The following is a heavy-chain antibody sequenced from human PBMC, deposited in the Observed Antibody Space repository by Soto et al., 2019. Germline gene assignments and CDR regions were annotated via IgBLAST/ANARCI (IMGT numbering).Heavy chain of an antibody. V-gene: IGHV4-39*02. CDR1: GGSISSSSYY. D-gene: IGHD6-13*01. Sequence: SETLSLTCTVSGGSISSSSYYWGWIRQPPGKGLEWIGSIYYSGSTYYNPSLKSRVTISVDTSKNQFSLKLSSVTAADTAVYYCARELIKAAAGTEDYWGQGTLVTVSS. J-gene: IGHJ4*02. CDR3: ARELIKAAAGTEDY. CDR2: IYYSGST.